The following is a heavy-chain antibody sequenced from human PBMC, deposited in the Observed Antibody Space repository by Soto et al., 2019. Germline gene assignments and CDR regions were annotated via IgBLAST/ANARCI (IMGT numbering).Heavy chain of an antibody. CDR1: GYTFTSYG. D-gene: IGHD3-22*01. V-gene: IGHV1-18*01. J-gene: IGHJ4*02. CDR2: ISAYNGNT. CDR3: ARADYYDSSGPFDY. Sequence: GASVKVSCKASGYTFTSYGISWVRQAPGQGLEWMGWISAYNGNTNYAQKLQGRVTMTTDTSTSTAYMELRSLRSDDTAVYYCARADYYDSSGPFDYWCQGTRVTVSS.